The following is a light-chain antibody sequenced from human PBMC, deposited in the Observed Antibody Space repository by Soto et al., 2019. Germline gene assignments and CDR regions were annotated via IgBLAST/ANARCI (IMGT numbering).Light chain of an antibody. CDR2: DAS. Sequence: EIVLTQSPATLSLSPGERATLSCGASQSVSSDFLAWYQQKPGLAPRLLIFDASIRATGIPDRFSGSGSGTDFTLTISRLEPEDFAVYYWQQYGTSPPQTFGQGTKVVIK. V-gene: IGKV3D-20*01. J-gene: IGKJ1*01. CDR1: QSVSSDF. CDR3: QQYGTSPPQT.